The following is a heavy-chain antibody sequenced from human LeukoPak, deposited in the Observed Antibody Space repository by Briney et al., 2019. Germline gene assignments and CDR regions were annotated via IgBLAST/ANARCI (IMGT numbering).Heavy chain of an antibody. D-gene: IGHD1-1*01. Sequence: PSETLSLTCTVSGGSISSSSYYWGWIRQPPGKGLEWIGSIYYSGSTYYNPSLKSRVTISVDTSKNQFSLKLSSVTAADTAVYYCARELPSPNDHHYFDYWGQGTLVTVSS. V-gene: IGHV4-39*07. CDR3: ARELPSPNDHHYFDY. CDR2: IYYSGST. CDR1: GGSISSSSYY. J-gene: IGHJ4*02.